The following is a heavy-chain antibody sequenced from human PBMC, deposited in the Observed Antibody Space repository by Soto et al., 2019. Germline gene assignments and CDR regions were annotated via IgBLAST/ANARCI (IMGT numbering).Heavy chain of an antibody. CDR2: IYYSGSA. D-gene: IGHD2-21*02. J-gene: IGHJ4*02. CDR3: ARWTYCGGDCYWLDF. Sequence: SETMCLTCTISGGSISGFYWGWIRKNTGKGLEWIGNIYYSGSANYDPPLRSRVTISLNTSKNQFSLNLNSVTAADTAIYYCARWTYCGGDCYWLDFWGQGTLVTVS. V-gene: IGHV4-59*01. CDR1: GGSISGFY.